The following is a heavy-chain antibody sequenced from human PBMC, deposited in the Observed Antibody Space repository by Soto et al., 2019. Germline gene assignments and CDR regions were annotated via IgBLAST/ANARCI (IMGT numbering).Heavy chain of an antibody. V-gene: IGHV3-23*01. CDR2: ISGSVGRT. CDR1: GFTFSTYA. CDR3: AKGGFFFYYGMDV. J-gene: IGHJ6*02. Sequence: PGGSLRLSCAASGFTFSTYAMSWVRQAPGKGLEWVSSISGSVGRTHYAESVKGRFTISRDNSENTLYLYMDSLRAEDTAAYYCAKGGFFFYYGMDVWGQGTTVTVSS. D-gene: IGHD1-26*01.